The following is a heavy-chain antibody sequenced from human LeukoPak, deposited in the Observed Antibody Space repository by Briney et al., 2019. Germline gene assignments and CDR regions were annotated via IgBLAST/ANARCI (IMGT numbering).Heavy chain of an antibody. CDR3: ARHTGYDFAFDY. D-gene: IGHD5-12*01. Sequence: GGSLRLSCAASGFIFSDYWMSWVRQAPGKGLEWVANINQAGSEKTYVDSVKGRFTISRDSAENSLYLQMNSLRAEDTAVYYCARHTGYDFAFDYWGQGTLVTVSS. CDR2: INQAGSEK. J-gene: IGHJ4*02. V-gene: IGHV3-7*02. CDR1: GFIFSDYW.